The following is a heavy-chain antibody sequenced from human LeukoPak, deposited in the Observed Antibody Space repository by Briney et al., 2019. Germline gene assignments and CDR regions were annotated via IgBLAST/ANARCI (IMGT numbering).Heavy chain of an antibody. CDR3: AREDHSSGYYYVY. CDR2: IIPIFGTA. Sequence: ASVKVSCKASGGTFSSYAISWVRQTPGQGLEWMGGIIPIFGTANYAQKFQGRVTITADESTSTAYMELSSLRSEDTAVYYCAREDHSSGYYYVYWGQGTLVTVSS. CDR1: GGTFSSYA. J-gene: IGHJ4*02. D-gene: IGHD3-22*01. V-gene: IGHV1-69*13.